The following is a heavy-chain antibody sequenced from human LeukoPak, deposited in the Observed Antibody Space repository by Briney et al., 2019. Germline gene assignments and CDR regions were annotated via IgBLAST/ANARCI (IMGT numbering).Heavy chain of an antibody. CDR3: AREEWELLGVYYYYYMDV. CDR1: GGSFSGYY. Sequence: SETLSLTCAVYGGSFSGYYWSWIRQPPGKGLEWIGEINHSGSTNYNPSLKSRVTISVDTSKNQFSLKLSSVTAADTAVYYCAREEWELLGVYYYYYMDVWGKGTTVIVSS. V-gene: IGHV4-34*01. J-gene: IGHJ6*03. CDR2: INHSGST. D-gene: IGHD1-26*01.